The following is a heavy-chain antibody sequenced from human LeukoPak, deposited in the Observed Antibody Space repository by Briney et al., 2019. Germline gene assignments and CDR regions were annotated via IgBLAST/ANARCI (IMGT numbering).Heavy chain of an antibody. CDR3: VREYDDYTRWEDY. V-gene: IGHV3-7*01. Sequence: PGGSLRLSCAASGFTFLNYWMIWVRQAPGKGLEWLANIKKDGSEKYYVDSVKGRFTISRDNAKNSLYLQMNSLRAEDTAIYYCVREYDDYTRWEDYWGQGTLVTVSS. D-gene: IGHD4-17*01. CDR2: IKKDGSEK. J-gene: IGHJ4*02. CDR1: GFTFLNYW.